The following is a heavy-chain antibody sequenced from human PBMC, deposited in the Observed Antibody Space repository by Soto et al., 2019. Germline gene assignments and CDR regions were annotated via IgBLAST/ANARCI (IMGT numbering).Heavy chain of an antibody. V-gene: IGHV3-48*02. CDR1: AFSLANYP. CDR2: TSSRGETL. CDR3: AKDPDTFATWPYY. Sequence: ERSLRHSCVASAFSLANYPLTCLRHTPGNGLKWISYTSSRGETLYYAESVEGRFTISRDNGRNSLFLQMNSLRDEVTSLYFCAKDPDTFATWPYY. J-gene: IGHJ6*01. D-gene: IGHD1-26*01.